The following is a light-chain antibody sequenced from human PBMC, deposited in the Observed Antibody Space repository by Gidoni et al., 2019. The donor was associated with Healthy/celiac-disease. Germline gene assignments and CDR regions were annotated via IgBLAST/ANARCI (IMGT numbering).Light chain of an antibody. Sequence: EIVLTQSPGTLSLSPGERANLSGRARQSVSRSYLAWYQQKPGKAPRLLIYGASSRATGIPDRFSGSGSATDFTITISRLDPEAFAVYHCQQYGSSPITFGQGTRLEIK. CDR3: QQYGSSPIT. J-gene: IGKJ5*01. V-gene: IGKV3-20*01. CDR1: QSVSRSY. CDR2: GAS.